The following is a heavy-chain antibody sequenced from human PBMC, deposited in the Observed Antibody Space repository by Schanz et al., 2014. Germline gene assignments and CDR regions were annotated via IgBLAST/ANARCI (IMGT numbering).Heavy chain of an antibody. Sequence: QVQLVQSGAEVKKPGASVKVSCKASGYTFSSYGITWVRQAPGQGLEWMGWINGYNGHTLYAQKFQGRVTMTTDTSTSTSDIELTSLRLDDTAVYYCARRGYIYALSAFDIWGQGTMVTVSS. V-gene: IGHV1-18*01. CDR1: GYTFSSYG. J-gene: IGHJ3*02. CDR2: INGYNGHT. CDR3: ARRGYIYALSAFDI. D-gene: IGHD5-18*01.